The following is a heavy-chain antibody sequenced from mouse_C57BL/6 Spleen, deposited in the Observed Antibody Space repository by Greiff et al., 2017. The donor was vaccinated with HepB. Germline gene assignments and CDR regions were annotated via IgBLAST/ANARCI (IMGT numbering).Heavy chain of an antibody. J-gene: IGHJ3*01. CDR3: ARLFDGYFWFAY. D-gene: IGHD2-3*01. CDR2: IYPGSGST. V-gene: IGHV1-55*01. Sequence: QVQLQQSGPELVKPGASVKISCKASGYAFSSSWMNWVKQRPGQGLEWIGDIYPGSGSTNYNEKFKSKATLTVDTSSSTAYMQLSSLTSEDSAVYYCARLFDGYFWFAYWGQGTLVTVSA. CDR1: GYAFSSSW.